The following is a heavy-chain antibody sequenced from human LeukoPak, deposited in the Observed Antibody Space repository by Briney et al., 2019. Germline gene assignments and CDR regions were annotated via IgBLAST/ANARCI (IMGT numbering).Heavy chain of an antibody. CDR2: INPSGGGT. D-gene: IGHD3-10*01. CDR3: ATAATMVRGVDTYYYYYMDV. CDR1: GYTFTNYY. J-gene: IGHJ6*03. Sequence: ASVKVSCKASGYTFTNYYMHWVRQAPGQGLEWMGIINPSGGGTSYAQKFQGRLTMTRDTSTATVYMELSSLRSEDTAVYYCATAATMVRGVDTYYYYYMDVWGKGTTVTISS. V-gene: IGHV1-46*01.